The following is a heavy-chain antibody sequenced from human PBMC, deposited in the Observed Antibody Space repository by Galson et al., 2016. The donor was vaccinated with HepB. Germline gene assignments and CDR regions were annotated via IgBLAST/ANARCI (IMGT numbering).Heavy chain of an antibody. Sequence: SLRLSCAASGFAFGSHWMHWVRQVPGKGLVWVSRINSDGTISNSADSVKGRFTISRDNAKNTLYLQMNSLRVEDTAVYYCGRDHSVVLTTAYNWFDPWGKGTTVTVSS. CDR2: INSDGTIS. CDR3: GRDHSVVLTTAYNWFDP. J-gene: IGHJ5*01. D-gene: IGHD4-23*01. V-gene: IGHV3-74*01. CDR1: GFAFGSHW.